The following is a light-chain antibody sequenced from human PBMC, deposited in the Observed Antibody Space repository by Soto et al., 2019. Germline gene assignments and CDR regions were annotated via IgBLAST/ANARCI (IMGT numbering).Light chain of an antibody. Sequence: QSALTQPRSVSGSPGQSVTISCTGTSSDVGGYNFVSWLQQHPGKAPKLMIYDVSQRPSGVPDRFSGSKPGNTASLTISGLQAEDEADYYCCSYAGSDTFVFGTGTQLTVL. CDR2: DVS. CDR3: CSYAGSDTFV. V-gene: IGLV2-11*01. J-gene: IGLJ1*01. CDR1: SSDVGGYNF.